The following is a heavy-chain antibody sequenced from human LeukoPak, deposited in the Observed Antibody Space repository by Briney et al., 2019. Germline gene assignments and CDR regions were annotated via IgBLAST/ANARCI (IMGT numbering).Heavy chain of an antibody. D-gene: IGHD3-22*01. Sequence: PGGSLRLSCAASGFTFSNYAMSWVRQAPGKGLEWVSGISDSGGSTYYADSVKGRFIISRDISKNTLYLQMNSLRAEDSALYYCARGGRGSAAVVAPRSFDIWGQGTMVTVSS. V-gene: IGHV3-23*01. J-gene: IGHJ3*02. CDR1: GFTFSNYA. CDR3: ARGGRGSAAVVAPRSFDI. CDR2: ISDSGGST.